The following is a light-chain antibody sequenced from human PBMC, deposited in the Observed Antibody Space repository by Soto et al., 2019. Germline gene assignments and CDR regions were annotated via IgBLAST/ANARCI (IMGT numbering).Light chain of an antibody. J-gene: IGLJ3*02. CDR1: SSNIGRNT. CDR2: LND. Sequence: QSVLTQPPSASGTPGQRVTISCSGSSSNIGRNTVNWYQLLPGTAPRLLIYLNDQRPSGVPARFSGSKSGTSASLAISGLQSADEADYYCTAWDDSLIGPVFGGGTKLTVL. V-gene: IGLV1-44*01. CDR3: TAWDDSLIGPV.